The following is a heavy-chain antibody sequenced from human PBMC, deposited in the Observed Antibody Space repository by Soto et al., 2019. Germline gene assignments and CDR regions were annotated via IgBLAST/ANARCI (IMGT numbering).Heavy chain of an antibody. CDR1: GFTFSSYA. Sequence: EVQLLESGGGLVQPGGSLRLSCAASGFTFSSYAMSWVRQAPGKGLEWVSAISGSGVSTYYADSVKGRFTISRDNSKHTLDLQISILSSESTAVYYCAKVGHRYCSGGSCYPFAYWGQVTLVTVSS. V-gene: IGHV3-23*01. D-gene: IGHD2-15*01. CDR3: AKVGHRYCSGGSCYPFAY. J-gene: IGHJ4*02. CDR2: ISGSGVST.